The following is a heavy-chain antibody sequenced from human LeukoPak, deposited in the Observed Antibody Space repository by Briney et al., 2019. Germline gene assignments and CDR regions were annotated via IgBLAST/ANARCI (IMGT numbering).Heavy chain of an antibody. V-gene: IGHV1-18*01. Sequence: ASVKVSCKASGYAFTSYGISWVRQAPGQGLEWMGWISAYNGNTNYAQKLQGRVTMTTDTSTSTAYMELRSLRSDDTAVYYCARAWNYYDSSGPRDAFDIWGQGTMVTVSS. CDR1: GYAFTSYG. CDR2: ISAYNGNT. CDR3: ARAWNYYDSSGPRDAFDI. J-gene: IGHJ3*02. D-gene: IGHD3-22*01.